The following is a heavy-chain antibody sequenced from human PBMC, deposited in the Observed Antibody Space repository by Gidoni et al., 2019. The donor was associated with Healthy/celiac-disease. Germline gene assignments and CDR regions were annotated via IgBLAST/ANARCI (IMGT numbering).Heavy chain of an antibody. Sequence: EVQLVGSGGGLVQPGGSLRLSCAASGFTVSSNYISWVRQAPGKGLEWVSVIYSGGRTYYDESVKGRFTISRDNSKNTLYLKMNSLRAEDTAVYYCATEGDDSSGYYDDAFDIWGQGTMVTVSS. CDR3: ATEGDDSSGYYDDAFDI. CDR1: GFTVSSNY. CDR2: IYSGGRT. V-gene: IGHV3-66*01. J-gene: IGHJ3*02. D-gene: IGHD3-22*01.